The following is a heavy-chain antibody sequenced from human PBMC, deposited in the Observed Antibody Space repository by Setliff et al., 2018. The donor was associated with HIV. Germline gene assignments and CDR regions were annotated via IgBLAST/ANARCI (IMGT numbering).Heavy chain of an antibody. CDR3: ARSRHVWGSYRDRNNWFDP. Sequence: ASVKVSCKVSGYTLTELSMHWVRQAPGKGLEWMGGFDPEDGETIYAQKFQGRVTMTEDTSTDTAYMELSSLRSEDTAVYYCARSRHVWGSYRDRNNWFDPWGQGTLVTVSS. V-gene: IGHV1-24*01. CDR2: FDPEDGET. J-gene: IGHJ5*02. D-gene: IGHD3-16*02. CDR1: GYTLTELS.